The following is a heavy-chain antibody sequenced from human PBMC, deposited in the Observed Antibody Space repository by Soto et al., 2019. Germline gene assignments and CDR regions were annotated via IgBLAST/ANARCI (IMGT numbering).Heavy chain of an antibody. CDR2: ISGSGGST. D-gene: IGHD1-26*01. J-gene: IGHJ3*02. CDR1: GFTFSSYA. CDR3: ARTKNMGATRRGGGAFDI. Sequence: EVQLLESGGGLVQPGGSLRLSCAASGFTFSSYAMSWVRQAPGKGLEWVSAISGSGGSTYYADSVKGRFTIARDNSKNTLYLQMNSLGAEDTAVYYCARTKNMGATRRGGGAFDIWGQGTMVTVSS. V-gene: IGHV3-23*01.